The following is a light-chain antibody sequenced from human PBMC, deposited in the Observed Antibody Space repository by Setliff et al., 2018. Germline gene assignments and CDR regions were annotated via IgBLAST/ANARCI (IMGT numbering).Light chain of an antibody. CDR1: SSDVGSYNL. CDR2: EVS. CDR3: TSYTDITTV. Sequence: QSVLTQPASVSGSPGQSITISCTGTSSDVGSYNLVSWYQQFPGKAPKLMIYEVSKRPSGVSNRFSGSKSGNTASLTISGLQAEDEADYYCTSYTDITTVFGSGTKVTVL. J-gene: IGLJ1*01. V-gene: IGLV2-14*02.